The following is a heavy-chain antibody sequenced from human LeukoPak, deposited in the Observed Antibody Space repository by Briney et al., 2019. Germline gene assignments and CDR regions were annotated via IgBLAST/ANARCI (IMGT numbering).Heavy chain of an antibody. CDR2: IYYSGST. J-gene: IGHJ4*02. D-gene: IGHD2-15*01. Sequence: PSETLSLTCTVSGGSISSYYWSWIRQPPGKGLEWIGYIYYSGSTNYNPSLKSRVTISVDTSKNQFSLKLSSVTAADTAVYYCSRGLGGSNPVDYWGQGTLVTVSS. CDR1: GGSISSYY. V-gene: IGHV4-59*08. CDR3: SRGLGGSNPVDY.